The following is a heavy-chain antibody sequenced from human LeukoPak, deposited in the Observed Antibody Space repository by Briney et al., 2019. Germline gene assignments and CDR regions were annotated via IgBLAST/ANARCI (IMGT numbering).Heavy chain of an antibody. V-gene: IGHV3-66*01. CDR2: IYSGGST. D-gene: IGHD3-16*01. J-gene: IGHJ4*02. Sequence: GGSLRLSCAASGFTVSSNYMSWVRQAPGKGLEWVSVIYSGGSTYYADSVEGRFTISRDNSKNTLYLQVNSLRAEDTAVYYCARGLWSSYFDYWGQGTLVTVSS. CDR3: ARGLWSSYFDY. CDR1: GFTVSSNY.